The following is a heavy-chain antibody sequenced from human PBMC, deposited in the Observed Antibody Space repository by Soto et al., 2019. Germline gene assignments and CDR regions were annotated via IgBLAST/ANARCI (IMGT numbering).Heavy chain of an antibody. CDR2: IYYSGST. CDR3: ARAPGYCSGGSSLSCYYYGMDV. CDR1: GGSISISN. Sequence: KSSEALSLNYNGSGGSISISNWICSRQPPWNGLELIGYIYYSGSTNYHPSLKSRVTISVDTSKNQFALKLSSVTAADTAVYYCARAPGYCSGGSSLSCYYYGMDVWGQGTTVTVSS. D-gene: IGHD2-15*01. V-gene: IGHV4-59*01. J-gene: IGHJ6*02.